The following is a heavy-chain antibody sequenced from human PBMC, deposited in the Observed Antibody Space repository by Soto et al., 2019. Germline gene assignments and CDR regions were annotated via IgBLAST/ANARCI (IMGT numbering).Heavy chain of an antibody. Sequence: SETLSLTCTVSGVYIRSSSYYWGWIRQPPGKGLEWIGSIYYSGSTNYRPSLKSRVTISVDTSKNQFSLELTSVTAADTAVYYCYGGRNWFDSWGQGTLVT. CDR3: YGGRNWFDS. CDR2: IYYSGST. J-gene: IGHJ5*01. CDR1: GVYIRSSSYY. D-gene: IGHD3-10*01. V-gene: IGHV4-39*01.